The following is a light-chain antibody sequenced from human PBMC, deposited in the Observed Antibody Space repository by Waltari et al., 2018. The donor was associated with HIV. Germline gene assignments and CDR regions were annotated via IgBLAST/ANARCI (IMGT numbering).Light chain of an antibody. CDR1: SSNIGAGYD. J-gene: IGLJ3*02. V-gene: IGLV1-40*01. CDR3: QSYDSSLSGSWV. CDR2: GNN. Sequence: QSVLTQPPSVSGAPGQRVPFSCTGSSSNIGAGYDVHWYQQLPGTAPKLLTYGNNNRPSGVPDRFSGSKSGTSASLAITGLQAEDEADYYCQSYDSSLSGSWVFGGGTKLTVL.